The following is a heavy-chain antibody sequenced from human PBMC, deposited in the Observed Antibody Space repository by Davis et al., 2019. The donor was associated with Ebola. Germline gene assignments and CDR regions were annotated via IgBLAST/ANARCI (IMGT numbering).Heavy chain of an antibody. V-gene: IGHV4-38-2*01. D-gene: IGHD2-15*01. CDR1: SGSF. J-gene: IGHJ5*02. CDR3: ARVARIPVPFLDP. CDR2: IYHSGNT. Sequence: MPSETLSLTCAVYSGSFWSWIRQPPGKGLEWIGSIYHSGNTYYNPSLKSRVTISVDTSKNQFSLKLSSVTAADTAVYYCARVARIPVPFLDPWGQGTLVTVSS.